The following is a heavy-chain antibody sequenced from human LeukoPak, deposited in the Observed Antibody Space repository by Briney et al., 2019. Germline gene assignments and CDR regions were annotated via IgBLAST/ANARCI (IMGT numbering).Heavy chain of an antibody. J-gene: IGHJ6*02. Sequence: PGGSLRLSCAASGFTFRRYAMSWAPQAPGKGPNWASAISGSGGSTYYADSVKGRFTISRDNPKNTLYLQMNSLRAEDTAIYYCAKSRGDSTSAYGLDVWGQGTTVTVFS. CDR2: ISGSGGST. CDR1: GFTFRRYA. D-gene: IGHD2-2*01. V-gene: IGHV3-23*01. CDR3: AKSRGDSTSAYGLDV.